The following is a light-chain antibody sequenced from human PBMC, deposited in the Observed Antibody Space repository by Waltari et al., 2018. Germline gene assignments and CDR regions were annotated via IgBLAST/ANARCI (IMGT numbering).Light chain of an antibody. CDR3: NSRDSSANLMI. CDR2: GQN. J-gene: IGLJ2*01. V-gene: IGLV3-19*01. Sequence: SYELTQDPAVSVALGQTVRITCQGASLRSSYASWYQQNPGQATVLVIYGQNKRPSRIPDRFSGSNSGTTASLLITGAQAEDEADYYCNSRDSSANLMIFGGGTKLTVL. CDR1: SLRSSY.